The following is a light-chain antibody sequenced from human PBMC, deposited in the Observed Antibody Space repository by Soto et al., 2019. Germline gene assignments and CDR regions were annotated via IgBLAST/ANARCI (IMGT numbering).Light chain of an antibody. J-gene: IGLJ1*01. CDR3: CSYAGSSTYYV. V-gene: IGLV2-23*02. CDR1: SSDVGSYNL. Sequence: QSALTQPASVSGSPGQSITISCTGTSSDVGSYNLVSWYQQHPGKAPKLMIYEVSKRPSGVSNRFSGSKSGNTASLTISGLQXEDEADYYCCSYAGSSTYYVFGTGTKLTVL. CDR2: EVS.